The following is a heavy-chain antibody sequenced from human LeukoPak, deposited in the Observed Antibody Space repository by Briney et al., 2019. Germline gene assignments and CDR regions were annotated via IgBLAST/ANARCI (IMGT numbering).Heavy chain of an antibody. V-gene: IGHV4-38-2*02. J-gene: IGHJ4*02. CDR2: IYHSGST. Sequence: PSETLSLTCTVSGYSISSGYYWGWIRQPPGKGLEWIGSIYHSGSTYYNPSLKSRVTISVDTSKNQFSLKLSSVTAADTAVYYCASIRITMDRGVIGSDYWGQGTLVTVSS. D-gene: IGHD3-10*01. CDR3: ASIRITMDRGVIGSDY. CDR1: GYSISSGYY.